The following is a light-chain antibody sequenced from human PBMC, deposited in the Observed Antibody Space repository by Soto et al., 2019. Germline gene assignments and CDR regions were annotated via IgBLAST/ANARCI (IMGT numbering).Light chain of an antibody. CDR2: GAS. V-gene: IGKV3-20*01. J-gene: IGKJ1*01. Sequence: ENVLTQSPGTLSLSPGERATLSCRASESVSSIYVAWYQQKPGQAPTLLIYGASTRATGIPDRFSGSGSGTDFTLTIDRLEPEDFAVYYCQQYNNWPPETFGQGTKVDI. CDR3: QQYNNWPPET. CDR1: ESVSSIY.